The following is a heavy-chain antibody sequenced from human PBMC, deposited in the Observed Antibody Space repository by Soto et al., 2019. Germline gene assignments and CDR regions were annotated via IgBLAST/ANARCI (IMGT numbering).Heavy chain of an antibody. J-gene: IGHJ4*02. CDR3: AGGQTARRDGYNVFDY. CDR1: GGTFSSYA. Sequence: SVKVSCKASGGTFSSYAISWVRQAPGQGLEWMGGIIPIFGTANYAQKFQGRVTITADESTSTAYMELSSLRSEDTAVYYCAGGQTARRDGYNVFDYWGQGTLVTVSS. V-gene: IGHV1-69*13. CDR2: IIPIFGTA. D-gene: IGHD5-12*01.